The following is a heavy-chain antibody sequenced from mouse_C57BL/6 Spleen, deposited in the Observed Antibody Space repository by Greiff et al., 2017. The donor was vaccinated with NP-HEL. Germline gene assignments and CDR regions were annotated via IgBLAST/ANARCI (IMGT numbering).Heavy chain of an antibody. CDR1: GYTFTSYW. J-gene: IGHJ2*01. CDR3: ARGNYDGSSLYFDY. V-gene: IGHV1-69*01. CDR2: IDPSDSYT. D-gene: IGHD1-1*01. Sequence: VQLQQSGAELVMPGASVKLSCKASGYTFTSYWMHWVKQRPGQGLEWIGEIDPSDSYTNYNQKFKGKSTLTVDKSSSTAYMQLSSLTSEDSAVYYCARGNYDGSSLYFDYWGQGTTLTVSS.